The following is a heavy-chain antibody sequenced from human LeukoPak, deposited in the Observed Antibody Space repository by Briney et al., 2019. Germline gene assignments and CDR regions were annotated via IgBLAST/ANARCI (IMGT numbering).Heavy chain of an antibody. CDR3: ARAKDCSSTTCPLDI. Sequence: PGGSLRLSCAASGFTFDDYGMSWLRQAPGKGLEWVSAINWNGGSTGYADSVKGRFTISRDSATSSLYLQMISLRAEDTALYYCARAKDCSSTTCPLDIWGQGTMVTVSS. CDR2: INWNGGST. V-gene: IGHV3-20*04. CDR1: GFTFDDYG. J-gene: IGHJ3*02. D-gene: IGHD2-2*01.